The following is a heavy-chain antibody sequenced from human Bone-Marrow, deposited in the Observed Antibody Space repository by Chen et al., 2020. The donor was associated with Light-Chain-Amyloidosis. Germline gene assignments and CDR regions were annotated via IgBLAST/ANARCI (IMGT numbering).Heavy chain of an antibody. CDR2: ATHTGST. Sequence: QVQLQQWGAGLLKPSETLSLTCAVYGGSFSAYYWSWVRQPPGKGLEWFGEATHTGSTSYNPSVESRVTMSLDISKNQFSLKLTSVTAADTAVYYCARNGHYSIDSWGQGTLVTVSS. J-gene: IGHJ4*02. V-gene: IGHV4-34*01. D-gene: IGHD2-15*01. CDR1: GGSFSAYY. CDR3: ARNGHYSIDS.